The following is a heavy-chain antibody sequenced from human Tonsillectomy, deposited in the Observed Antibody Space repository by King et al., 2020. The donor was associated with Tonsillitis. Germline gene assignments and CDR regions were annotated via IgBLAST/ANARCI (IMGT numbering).Heavy chain of an antibody. J-gene: IGHJ3*02. V-gene: IGHV2-70*04. CDR1: GFSLSTSGMR. Sequence: VTLKESGPALVKPTQTLTLTCTFSGFSLSTSGMRVRWIRQPPGKALEWLARIDWDDDKFYSTTLKTRLNISKDTSKNQVVLTMTNMDPVDTATNNCARMKAMPQLHVVGYDAFDIWGQGTMVTVSS. CDR2: IDWDDDK. D-gene: IGHD2-15*01. CDR3: ARMKAMPQLHVVGYDAFDI.